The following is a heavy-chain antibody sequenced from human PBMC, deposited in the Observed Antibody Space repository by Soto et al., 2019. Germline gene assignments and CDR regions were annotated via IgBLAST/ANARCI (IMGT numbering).Heavy chain of an antibody. V-gene: IGHV3-53*04. J-gene: IGHJ3*02. Sequence: EVQLVESGGGLVQPGGSLRLSCAASGFTVSSNYMSWVRQAPGKGLEWVSVIYSGGSTYYADSVKGRFTISRHNPKNTLYLQMNSLRAEDTAVYYCARDRAYGDYVYGAFDIWGQGTMVTVSS. CDR3: ARDRAYGDYVYGAFDI. CDR1: GFTVSSNY. D-gene: IGHD4-17*01. CDR2: IYSGGST.